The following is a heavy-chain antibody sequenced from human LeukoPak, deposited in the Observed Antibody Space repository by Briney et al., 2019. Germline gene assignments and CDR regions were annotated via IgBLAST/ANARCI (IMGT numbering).Heavy chain of an antibody. Sequence: GGSLRLSCAASGFTFSSYWMHWVRQAPGKGLVWVSRINSDGSSTSYADSVKGRFTISRDNAKNTLYLQMNSLRAEDTAVYYCARSGAVSYYDSSGYSYFDYWGQGTLVTVSS. J-gene: IGHJ4*02. CDR1: GFTFSSYW. D-gene: IGHD3-22*01. CDR2: INSDGSST. CDR3: ARSGAVSYYDSSGYSYFDY. V-gene: IGHV3-74*01.